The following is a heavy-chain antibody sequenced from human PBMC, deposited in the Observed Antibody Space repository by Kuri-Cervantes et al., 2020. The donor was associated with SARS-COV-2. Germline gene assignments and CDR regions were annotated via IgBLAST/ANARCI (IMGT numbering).Heavy chain of an antibody. CDR1: GYTFTGYY. V-gene: IGHV1-2*02. CDR2: INPNSDVT. CDR3: ARAGGFASFDY. Sequence: ASVKVSCKASGYTFTGYYIHWVRQAPGQGLEWMGWINPNSDVTNYAQKFQGRVIMTRDTSINTAYMELSRLRSDDTAVYYCARAGGFASFDYWGQGTLVTVSS. D-gene: IGHD1-26*01. J-gene: IGHJ4*02.